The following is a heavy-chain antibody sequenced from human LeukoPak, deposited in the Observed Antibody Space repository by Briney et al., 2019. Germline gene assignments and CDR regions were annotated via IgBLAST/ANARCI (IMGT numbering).Heavy chain of an antibody. CDR1: GFTFNNNA. D-gene: IGHD4-17*01. CDR2: ISGGGETT. Sequence: PGGSLRPSCAASGFTFNNNAMNWARQPPGKGLEWVSSISGGGETTYYADSAKGRFTISRDNSQNTLYLQMNSLRAEDTAVYYCARDYADYVGYFFFDYWGQGTLVTVSS. CDR3: ARDYADYVGYFFFDY. V-gene: IGHV3-23*01. J-gene: IGHJ4*02.